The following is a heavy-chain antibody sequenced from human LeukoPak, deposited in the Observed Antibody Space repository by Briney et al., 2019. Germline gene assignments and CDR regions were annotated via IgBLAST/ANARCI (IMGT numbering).Heavy chain of an antibody. CDR2: INHSGST. D-gene: IGHD3-22*01. CDR3: ARRHLYYDSSGYYFDY. V-gene: IGHV4-34*01. J-gene: IGHJ4*02. CDR1: GGSFSGYY. Sequence: SSETLSLTCAVYGGSFSGYYWSWIRQPPGKGLEWIGEINHSGSTNYNPSLKSRVTISVDTSKNQFSLKLSSVTAADTAVYYCARRHLYYDSSGYYFDYWGQGTLVTVSS.